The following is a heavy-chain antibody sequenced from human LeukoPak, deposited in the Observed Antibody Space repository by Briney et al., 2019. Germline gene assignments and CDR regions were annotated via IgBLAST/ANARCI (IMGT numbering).Heavy chain of an antibody. V-gene: IGHV3-21*01. J-gene: IGHJ5*02. CDR3: ARGADGVSSNSRGWFDP. CDR2: IGTSSSYI. Sequence: GGSLRLSCTASGFTFSSYSMNWVRQAPRKGLEWVSSIGTSSSYIYYADSVKGRFTISRDNARNSLYLQMNTLRAEDTAVYSCARGADGVSSNSRGWFDPWGQGTLVTVSS. D-gene: IGHD2-15*01. CDR1: GFTFSSYS.